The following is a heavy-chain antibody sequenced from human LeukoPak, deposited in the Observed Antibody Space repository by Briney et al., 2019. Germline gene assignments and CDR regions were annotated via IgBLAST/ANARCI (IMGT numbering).Heavy chain of an antibody. Sequence: SETLSLTCAVYGGSFSGYYWSWIRQPPGKGLEWIGEINHSGSTNYNPSLKSRVTISVDTSKNQFSPKLSSVTAADTAAYYCARGLRRWLRDPFDYWGQGTLVTVSS. D-gene: IGHD5-12*01. J-gene: IGHJ4*02. CDR2: INHSGST. CDR3: ARGLRRWLRDPFDY. V-gene: IGHV4-34*01. CDR1: GGSFSGYY.